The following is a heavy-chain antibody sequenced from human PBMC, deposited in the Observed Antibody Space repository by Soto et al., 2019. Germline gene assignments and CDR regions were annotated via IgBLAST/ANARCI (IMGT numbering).Heavy chain of an antibody. Sequence: PSETLSLTCTVSGGSISSYSWSWIRQPPGKGLEWIVYIYYSGSTNYNPSLKSRVTISVDTSKNQFSLKLNSVTAADTAVYYCASLYIEMASQAYYFDYWGQGTLVTVSS. J-gene: IGHJ4*02. CDR2: IYYSGST. CDR1: GGSISSYS. CDR3: ASLYIEMASQAYYFDY. V-gene: IGHV4-59*01. D-gene: IGHD5-12*01.